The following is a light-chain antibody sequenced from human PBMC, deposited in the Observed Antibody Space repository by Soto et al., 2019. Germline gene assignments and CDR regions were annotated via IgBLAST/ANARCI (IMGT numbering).Light chain of an antibody. CDR3: QSYDTSLSASV. CDR1: SSNIGAGYD. CDR2: NDN. V-gene: IGLV1-40*01. Sequence: QAVVTQPPSVSGAPGQRVTISCTGSSSNIGAGYDVHWYQQLPGTAPKLLIYNDNNRPSGVPDRFSGSKSGTSASLAITGLQTEDEADYYCQSYDTSLSASVFGGGPKLTVL. J-gene: IGLJ2*01.